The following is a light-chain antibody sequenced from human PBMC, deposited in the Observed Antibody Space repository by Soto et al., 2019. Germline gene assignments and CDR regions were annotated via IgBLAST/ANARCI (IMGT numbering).Light chain of an antibody. CDR3: ELYNNWHRSS. J-gene: IGKJ3*01. V-gene: IGKV3-15*01. CDR1: QSVSSN. CDR2: GAS. Sequence: EIVMTQSPATLSVSPGERATLSCRASQSVSSNLAWYQQKPGQAPRLLIYGASTRATGILARFSGSVSGTEFNLTISSQHSQDFAVYYCELYNNWHRSSFGPGPKVDIK.